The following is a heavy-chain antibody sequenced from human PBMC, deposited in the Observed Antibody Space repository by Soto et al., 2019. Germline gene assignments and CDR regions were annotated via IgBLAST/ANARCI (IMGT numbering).Heavy chain of an antibody. CDR1: GYTFTSYG. CDR3: AREDFWSGYYTGGIDS. J-gene: IGHJ4*02. Sequence: QVQLVQSGAEVKKPGASVKVSCKASGYTFTSYGFSWVRQAPGQGLEWMGWISTHNGNTNYAQKLQGGVTMTTEISTRTAYMELRSLRSDDTAVYYCAREDFWSGYYTGGIDSWGQGTLVTVSS. V-gene: IGHV1-18*01. D-gene: IGHD3-3*01. CDR2: ISTHNGNT.